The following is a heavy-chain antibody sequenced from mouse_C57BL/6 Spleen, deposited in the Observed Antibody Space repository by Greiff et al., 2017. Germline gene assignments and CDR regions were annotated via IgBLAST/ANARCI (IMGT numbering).Heavy chain of an antibody. CDR2: IHPNSGST. V-gene: IGHV1-64*01. CDR1: GYTFTSYW. Sequence: VQLQQPGAELVKPGASVKLSCKASGYTFTSYWMHWVKQRPGQGLEWIGMIHPNSGSTNYNEKFKSKATLTVAKSSSTAYMQLSSLTSEDSAVYYCARLGDGYCYFDDWGQGTTRTVSS. J-gene: IGHJ2*01. D-gene: IGHD2-3*01. CDR3: ARLGDGYCYFDD.